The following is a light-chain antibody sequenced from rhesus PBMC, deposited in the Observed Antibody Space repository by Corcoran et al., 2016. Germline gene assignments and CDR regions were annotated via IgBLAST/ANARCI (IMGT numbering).Light chain of an antibody. CDR1: ENVNNY. V-gene: IGKV1-74*01. Sequence: DIQMTQSPSSLSTSVGDRVTITCRASENVNNYLNWYQQRPGKAPNLLIYKASTLQSGVPSRFSGSGSGTDYPFTISRLQPEDVATYYCQHGYGTPLTFGGGTKVELK. J-gene: IGKJ4*01. CDR2: KAS. CDR3: QHGYGTPLT.